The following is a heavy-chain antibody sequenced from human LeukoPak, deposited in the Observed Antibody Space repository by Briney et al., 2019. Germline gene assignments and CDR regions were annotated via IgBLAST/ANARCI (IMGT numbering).Heavy chain of an antibody. J-gene: IGHJ5*02. Sequence: ASVKVSCKASGGTFSNYAISWVRQAPGQGLEWMGGIIPILDTTNHAQKFQGRVTITADRSTSTAYMELSSLRSEDTAVYYCARWRHTLARRWFDPWGQGTLVTVSS. D-gene: IGHD2-2*02. CDR1: GGTFSNYA. CDR3: ARWRHTLARRWFDP. CDR2: IIPILDTT. V-gene: IGHV1-69*06.